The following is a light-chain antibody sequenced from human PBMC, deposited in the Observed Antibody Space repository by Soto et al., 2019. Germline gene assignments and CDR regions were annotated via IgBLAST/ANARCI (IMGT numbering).Light chain of an antibody. CDR2: ANT. V-gene: IGLV1-44*01. CDR3: CSYTGGTTLV. J-gene: IGLJ2*01. CDR1: TSNIGRST. Sequence: QSVLTQPPSASGTPGQRVTISCSGNTSNIGRSTVTWYQQFPGAAPKLLIYANTQRPLGVPVRFSGSKSDTSASLAISGLQSEDEADYYCCSYTGGTTLVCGGGTKVTVL.